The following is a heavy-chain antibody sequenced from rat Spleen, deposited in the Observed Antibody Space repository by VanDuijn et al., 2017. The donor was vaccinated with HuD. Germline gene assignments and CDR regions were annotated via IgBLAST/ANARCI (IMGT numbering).Heavy chain of an antibody. V-gene: IGHV5-25*01. CDR3: TREGLDYAMWFAY. D-gene: IGHD1-11*01. Sequence: EVELVESGGGLVQPGRSMKLSCAASGFIFANYDMAWVRQAPTKGLEWVASITSSGGDTYYRDSVKGRFTMSRNNAGSTLYLQMDSLRSEDAATYSCTREGLDYAMWFAYWGQGTLVTASS. CDR2: ITSSGGDT. CDR1: GFIFANYD. J-gene: IGHJ3*01.